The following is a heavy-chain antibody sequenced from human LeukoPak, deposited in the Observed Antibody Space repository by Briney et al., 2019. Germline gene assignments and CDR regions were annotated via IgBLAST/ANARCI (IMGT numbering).Heavy chain of an antibody. CDR3: ARGHKTTVPTYFDY. D-gene: IGHD4-17*01. Sequence: SETLSLTCAVYGGSFSGYYWSWIRQPPGKGLEWIGEINHSGSTNYNPSLKRRVTISVDTSKNQFSLKLSAVTAADTAVYYCARGHKTTVPTYFDYWGQGTLVTVSS. CDR2: INHSGST. V-gene: IGHV4-34*01. CDR1: GGSFSGYY. J-gene: IGHJ4*02.